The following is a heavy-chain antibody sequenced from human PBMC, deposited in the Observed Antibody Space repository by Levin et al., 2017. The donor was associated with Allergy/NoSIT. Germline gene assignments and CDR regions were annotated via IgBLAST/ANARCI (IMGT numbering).Heavy chain of an antibody. D-gene: IGHD3-22*01. CDR3: AKVGSRPYYNYNSRAGRGAFDV. CDR2: ISGSGDST. CDR1: GFTFSTND. J-gene: IGHJ3*01. V-gene: IGHV3-23*01. Sequence: GGSLRLSCAASGFTFSTNDMTWVRQAPGKGLEWVSTISGSGDSTYSADSVRGRFTISRDNSKSTLYLQMNSLRAEDTAVYYCAKVGSRPYYNYNSRAGRGAFDVWGQGTMVTVSS.